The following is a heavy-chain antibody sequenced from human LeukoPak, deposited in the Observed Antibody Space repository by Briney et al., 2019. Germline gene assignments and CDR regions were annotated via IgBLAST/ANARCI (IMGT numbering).Heavy chain of an antibody. D-gene: IGHD2-15*01. Sequence: GRSLRLSCAASGFTFSSYAIHWVRQAPGKGLEWVAVISYDGSNKYYADSVKGRFTISRDNSKNTLFLQMNGLRAEDTAVYYCAKDFATYCSGGCDFQHWGQGTLVTVSS. CDR1: GFTFSSYA. J-gene: IGHJ1*01. V-gene: IGHV3-30*18. CDR3: AKDFATYCSGGCDFQH. CDR2: ISYDGSNK.